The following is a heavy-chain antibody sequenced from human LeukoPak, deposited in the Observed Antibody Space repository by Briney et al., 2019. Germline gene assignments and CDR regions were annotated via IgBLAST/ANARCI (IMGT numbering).Heavy chain of an antibody. D-gene: IGHD6-6*01. V-gene: IGHV3-7*05. J-gene: IGHJ4*02. CDR3: ARCHSSSSGDY. CDR1: GFTFSGYA. Sequence: PGGSLRLSCSASGFTFSGYAMHWVRQAPGKGLEWVANIQQGGSEKYYVDSVKGRFTISRDNAKNSLFLQMDSLRAEDTAVYYCARCHSSSSGDYWGQGTLVTVSS. CDR2: IQQGGSEK.